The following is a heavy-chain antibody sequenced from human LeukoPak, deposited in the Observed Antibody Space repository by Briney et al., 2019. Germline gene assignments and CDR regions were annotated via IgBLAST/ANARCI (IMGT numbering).Heavy chain of an antibody. Sequence: SETLSLTCAVYGGSFSGYYWSWIRQPPGKGLEWIGEINHSGSTNYNPSLKSRVTISVDTSKNQFSLKLSSVTAADTAVYYCALTAKLAEYFQHWGQGTLVTVSS. V-gene: IGHV4-34*01. CDR1: GGSFSGYY. CDR3: ALTAKLAEYFQH. J-gene: IGHJ1*01. D-gene: IGHD2-15*01. CDR2: INHSGST.